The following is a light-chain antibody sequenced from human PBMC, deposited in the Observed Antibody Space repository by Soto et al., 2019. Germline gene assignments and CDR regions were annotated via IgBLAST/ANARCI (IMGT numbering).Light chain of an antibody. CDR3: QQRSNWPPT. CDR1: QSVSTY. J-gene: IGKJ2*01. V-gene: IGKV3-11*01. CDR2: DAA. Sequence: EIVLTQSPATLSLSPGERAALSCRASQSVSTYLAWYHQQPGQAPRLLIYDAANRATGIPDRFSGSGSGTDFTLTISSLEPEDFAIYYCQQRSNWPPTFGQGTKLEIK.